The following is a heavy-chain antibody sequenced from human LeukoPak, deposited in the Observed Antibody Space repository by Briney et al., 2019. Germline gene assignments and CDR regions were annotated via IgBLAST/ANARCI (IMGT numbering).Heavy chain of an antibody. CDR1: GYTFSSHG. CDR3: ARMSGYCSGDSCYGNNWFDP. Sequence: SVKVSCKASGYTFSSHGNIWVRQAPGQGLEWMGGIIPIFGTANYAQKFQGRVTITADESTSTAYMELSSLRSEDTAVYYCARMSGYCSGDSCYGNNWFDPWGQGTLVTVSS. CDR2: IIPIFGTA. V-gene: IGHV1-69*13. D-gene: IGHD2-15*01. J-gene: IGHJ5*02.